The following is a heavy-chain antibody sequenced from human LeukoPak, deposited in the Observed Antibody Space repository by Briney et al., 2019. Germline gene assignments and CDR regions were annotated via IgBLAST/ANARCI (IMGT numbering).Heavy chain of an antibody. CDR2: IYYSGNT. D-gene: IGHD3-22*01. J-gene: IGHJ4*02. CDR1: GVSISSSNSY. Sequence: SETLSLTCTVSGVSISSSNSYWGWIRQPPGKGLEWIGSIYYSGNTYYNASLKSQVSISIDTSKNQFSLRLTSVTAADTAVYYCARVREDYYDSSGYYHCHFDYWGQGTLVTVSS. V-gene: IGHV4-39*07. CDR3: ARVREDYYDSSGYYHCHFDY.